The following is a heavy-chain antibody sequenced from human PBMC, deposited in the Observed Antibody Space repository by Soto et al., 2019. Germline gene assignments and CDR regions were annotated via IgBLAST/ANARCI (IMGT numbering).Heavy chain of an antibody. CDR3: SRDLSPY. CDR2: VNPTGGSP. J-gene: IGHJ4*01. D-gene: IGHD3-16*02. Sequence: ASGKVSCKTSGYDFTRYFIHWVRQAPGQGLEWMVKVNPTGGSPTFGQKFQGRVTVTTDTSTSTVYMELSSLRSDDTAVYYCSRDLSPYWG. V-gene: IGHV1-46*03. CDR1: GYDFTRYF.